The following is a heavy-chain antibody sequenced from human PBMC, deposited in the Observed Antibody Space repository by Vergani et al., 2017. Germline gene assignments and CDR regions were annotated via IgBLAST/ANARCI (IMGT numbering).Heavy chain of an antibody. CDR2: INHSGST. CDR3: ARARAAAGTFRARYFDG. Sequence: QVQLQQWGAGLLKPTETLSLTCAVYGGSFSGYYWSWIRQPPGKGLEWIGEINHSGSTNYNPSLKSRVTISVDTSKNQVSLKRSSVTAADTAVDYCARARAAAGTFRARYFDGWGEGTLGTVSS. J-gene: IGHJ4*02. V-gene: IGHV4-34*01. CDR1: GGSFSGYY. D-gene: IGHD6-13*01.